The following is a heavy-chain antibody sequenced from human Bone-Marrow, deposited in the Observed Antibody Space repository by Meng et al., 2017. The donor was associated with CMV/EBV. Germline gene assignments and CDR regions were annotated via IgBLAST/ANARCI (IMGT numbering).Heavy chain of an antibody. CDR1: GFTFSSYA. J-gene: IGHJ4*02. CDR2: IWYDGSNE. CDR3: AKGGYYFDSSGYSDY. D-gene: IGHD3-22*01. V-gene: IGHV3-33*06. Sequence: GGSLRLSCAPSGFTFSSYAMNWVRQAPGKGLEWVAVIWYDGSNEDYADSVKGRFTISRDNSKYTLYLQMNSLRAEDTAVYYCAKGGYYFDSSGYSDYWGQGTLVTVSS.